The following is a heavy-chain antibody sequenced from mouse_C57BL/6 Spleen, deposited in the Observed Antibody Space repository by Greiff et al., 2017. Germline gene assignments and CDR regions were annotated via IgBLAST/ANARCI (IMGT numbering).Heavy chain of an antibody. CDR1: GYTFTSYW. CDR2: IDPSDSET. V-gene: IGHV1-52*01. D-gene: IGHD1-1*01. Sequence: QVQLQQPGAELVRPGSSVTLSCKASGYTFTSYWMHWVKQRPIQGIEGIGNIDPSDSETHYNQQFTDKATLTVDKSSSTSYMQLSSLTSEDSAVYYCARWGSKGIDYWGQGTTLTVSS. CDR3: ARWGSKGIDY. J-gene: IGHJ2*01.